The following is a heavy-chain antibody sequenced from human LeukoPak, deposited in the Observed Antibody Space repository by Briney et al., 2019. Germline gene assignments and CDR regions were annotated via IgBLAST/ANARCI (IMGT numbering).Heavy chain of an antibody. J-gene: IGHJ6*02. CDR2: IVVGSGNT. CDR1: GFTFTSSA. Sequence: ASVKVSCKASGFTFTSSAMQWVRQARGQRLEWIGWIVVGSGNTNYAQKFQEGVTITRDMSTSTAYMELSSLRSEDTAVYYCAASGYKATGALYGMDVWGQGTTVTVSS. V-gene: IGHV1-58*02. CDR3: AASGYKATGALYGMDV. D-gene: IGHD1-20*01.